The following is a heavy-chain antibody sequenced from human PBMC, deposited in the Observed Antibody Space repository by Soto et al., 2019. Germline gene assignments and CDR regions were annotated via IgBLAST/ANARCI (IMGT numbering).Heavy chain of an antibody. CDR3: SRTRDEVYAIPFAY. D-gene: IGHD2-8*01. V-gene: IGHV1-69*06. Sequence: QVQLVQAGAEVKKPGSSVKVSCKASGGTFSSYAISWVRQAPGQGLEWMGGIIPIFGTANYAQKFQGRVTITADKSTSTAYMELSSLRSEDTAVYYCSRTRDEVYAIPFAYWGQGTLVTVSS. J-gene: IGHJ4*02. CDR2: IIPIFGTA. CDR1: GGTFSSYA.